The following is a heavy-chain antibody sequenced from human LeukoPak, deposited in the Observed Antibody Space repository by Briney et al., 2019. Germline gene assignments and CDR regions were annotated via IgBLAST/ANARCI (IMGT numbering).Heavy chain of an antibody. CDR3: ARAYYYDSSGYYRVHFDY. J-gene: IGHJ4*02. D-gene: IGHD3-22*01. CDR1: GFTYSNYG. V-gene: IGHV3-33*01. CDR2: IWYDGSNK. Sequence: PGRSLRLSCAASGFTYSNYGMHWVRQAPGKGLEWVAVIWYDGSNKYYADSVKGRFTISRDNSKNTLYLQMNSLRAEDTAVYYCARAYYYDSSGYYRVHFDYWGQGTLVTLSS.